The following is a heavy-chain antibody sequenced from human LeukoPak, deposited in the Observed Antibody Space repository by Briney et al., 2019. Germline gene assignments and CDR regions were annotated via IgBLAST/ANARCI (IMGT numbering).Heavy chain of an antibody. Sequence: PGGSLRLSCAASGFTFSSYAMSWVRQAPGKGLEWVSAISGSGGSTYYADSVKGRFTISRDNSKNTLYLQMNSLRAEDTAVYYCAKLRPSMIPRRGALDIWGQGTMVTVSS. CDR3: AKLRPSMIPRRGALDI. D-gene: IGHD3-22*01. J-gene: IGHJ3*02. CDR2: ISGSGGST. V-gene: IGHV3-23*01. CDR1: GFTFSSYA.